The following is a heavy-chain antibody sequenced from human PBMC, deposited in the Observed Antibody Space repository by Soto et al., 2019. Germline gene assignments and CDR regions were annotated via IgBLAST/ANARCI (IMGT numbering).Heavy chain of an antibody. CDR2: ISGSGSST. CDR1: GFTFSSYA. CDR3: AKEGLTGYNYMDV. Sequence: PGGSLRLSCAASGFTFSSYAMSWVRQAPGKGLEWVSVISGSGSSTYYADSVKGRFTISRDNSKNTLYLQMNSLRAEDAAVYYCAKEGLTGYNYMDVWGKGTPVTVSS. V-gene: IGHV3-23*01. J-gene: IGHJ6*03. D-gene: IGHD3-9*01.